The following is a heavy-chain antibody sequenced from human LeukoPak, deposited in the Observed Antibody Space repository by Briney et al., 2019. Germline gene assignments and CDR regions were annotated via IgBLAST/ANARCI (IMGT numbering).Heavy chain of an antibody. D-gene: IGHD3-16*01. CDR3: ASVYDGAFDY. Sequence: VASVKVSCKASGYTFTSYYMHWVRQAPGQGLEWMGIINPSSGSTSYPQKFQGRVTMTRNTSISTAYMELSSLRSEDTAVYYCASVYDGAFDYWGQGTLVTVSS. CDR1: GYTFTSYY. CDR2: INPSSGST. J-gene: IGHJ4*02. V-gene: IGHV1-46*01.